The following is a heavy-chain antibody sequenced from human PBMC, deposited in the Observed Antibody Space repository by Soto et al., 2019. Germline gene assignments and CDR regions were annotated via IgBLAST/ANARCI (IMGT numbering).Heavy chain of an antibody. Sequence: SVKVSCKASGGTFSSYAISWVRQAPGQGLEWMGGIIPIFGTANYAQKFQGRVTITADESTSTAYMELSSLRSEDTAVYYCARGFPYYDFWSGSNWFDPWGQGTLVTVSS. CDR3: ARGFPYYDFWSGSNWFDP. CDR1: GGTFSSYA. J-gene: IGHJ5*02. V-gene: IGHV1-69*13. D-gene: IGHD3-3*01. CDR2: IIPIFGTA.